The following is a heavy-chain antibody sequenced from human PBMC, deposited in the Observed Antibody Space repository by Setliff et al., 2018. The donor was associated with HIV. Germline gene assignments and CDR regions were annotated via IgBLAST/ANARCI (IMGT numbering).Heavy chain of an antibody. Sequence: ASVKVSCKASGYTFTSYYIHWVRQAPGQGLEWMGAIHPSGGSTSYAQSFQDRVTMTRDTSTSTVYMELSSLRSEDTAVYYCARVRYCSGGSCYGGEYWFDPWGQGTLVTVS. CDR1: GYTFTSYY. V-gene: IGHV1-46*01. D-gene: IGHD2-15*01. CDR2: IHPSGGST. CDR3: ARVRYCSGGSCYGGEYWFDP. J-gene: IGHJ5*02.